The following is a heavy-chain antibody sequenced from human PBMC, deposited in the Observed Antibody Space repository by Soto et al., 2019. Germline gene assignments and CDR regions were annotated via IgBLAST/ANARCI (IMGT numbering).Heavy chain of an antibody. CDR3: ARDVLPATAPFDC. CDR2: IYYSGST. V-gene: IGHV4-59*11. CDR1: GGSISSHY. D-gene: IGHD2-2*01. J-gene: IGHJ4*02. Sequence: PSETLSLTCIVSGGSISSHYWSWIRQPPGKGLEWIGYIYYSGSTNYNPSLKSRVTISVDTSKNQSSLKLSSVTAADTAVYYCARDVLPATAPFDCWGQGTRVT.